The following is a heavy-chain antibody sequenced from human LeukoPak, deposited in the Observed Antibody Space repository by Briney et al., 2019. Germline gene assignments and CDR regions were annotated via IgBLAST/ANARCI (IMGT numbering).Heavy chain of an antibody. CDR1: GLTFSSCG. J-gene: IGHJ4*02. CDR2: ISYDGSNK. D-gene: IGHD3-10*01. V-gene: IGHV3-30*18. CDR3: AKASYYYGSGSYYNWPPYFDY. Sequence: GGSLRLSCAASGLTFSSCGMHWVRQAPGKGLEWVAVISYDGSNKYYADSVKGRFTISRDNSKNTLYLQMNSLRAEDTAVYYCAKASYYYGSGSYYNWPPYFDYWGQGTLVTVSS.